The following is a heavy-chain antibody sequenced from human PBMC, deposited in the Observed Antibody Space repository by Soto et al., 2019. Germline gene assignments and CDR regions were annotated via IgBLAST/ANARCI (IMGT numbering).Heavy chain of an antibody. V-gene: IGHV1-2*04. CDR2: INPNSGGT. D-gene: IGHD1-7*01. Sequence: ASVKVSCKASGYTFTGYYMHWVRQAPGQGLEWMGWINPNSGGTNYAQKFQGWVTMTRDTSISTAYMELSRLRSDDTAVYYCARSKYGVELKYTFDYWGQGTRVTVSS. CDR1: GYTFTGYY. CDR3: ARSKYGVELKYTFDY. J-gene: IGHJ4*02.